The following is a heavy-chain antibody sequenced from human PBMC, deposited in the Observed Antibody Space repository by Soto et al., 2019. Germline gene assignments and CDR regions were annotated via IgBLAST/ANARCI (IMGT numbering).Heavy chain of an antibody. D-gene: IGHD5-12*01. CDR1: GFTFRTYS. V-gene: IGHV3-21*01. Sequence: GGSLRLSCAASGFTFRTYSMNWVRQAPGKGLEWVSSISSSSSYINYADSVKDRITISRDNAKNSLYLQMNSLRAEDAAVSYCASDDSSDGYNPPFDYWGQGTLVTVSS. CDR2: ISSSSSYI. CDR3: ASDDSSDGYNPPFDY. J-gene: IGHJ4*02.